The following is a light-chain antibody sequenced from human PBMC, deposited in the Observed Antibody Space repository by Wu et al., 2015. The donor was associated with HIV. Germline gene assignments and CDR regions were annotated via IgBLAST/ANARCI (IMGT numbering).Light chain of an antibody. CDR2: DDS. V-gene: IGKV1-13*02. CDR1: QGVSSA. J-gene: IGKJ4*01. Sequence: AIQLTQSPSSLSASIGDTIIITCRASQGVSSALAWYQQKPGKPPKLLIFDDSILENGVPSRFSGAGSGTDFTLTISSLQPEDFATYYCQQFNTYPLFGGGTKVEI. CDR3: QQFNTYPL.